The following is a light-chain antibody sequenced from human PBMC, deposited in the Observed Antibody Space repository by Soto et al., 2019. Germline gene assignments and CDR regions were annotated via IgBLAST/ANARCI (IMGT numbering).Light chain of an antibody. CDR1: QSISSW. CDR2: KAS. J-gene: IGKJ2*01. V-gene: IGKV1-5*03. Sequence: DIQMTQSPSTLSASVGDRVTITCRASQSISSWLAWYQQKPGKAPKLLIYKASSLESGVPSRFSGSGSGTEFTLTIRSLQPDDFATYYCQQYNSYPTYTFGQGTQLEIK. CDR3: QQYNSYPTYT.